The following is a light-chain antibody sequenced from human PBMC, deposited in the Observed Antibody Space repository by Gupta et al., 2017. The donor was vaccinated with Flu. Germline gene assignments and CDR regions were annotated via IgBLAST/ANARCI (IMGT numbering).Light chain of an antibody. CDR1: QNVNSY. Sequence: DIQMTPSPSSLSASVGDRVTIHCRAGQNVNSYVNWYRQSPGRAPELLVSGASRVQSGVPPRFSGSGYETGFTLSITGRQPEDFATYYCQQRDRTPYTFGQGTRVEI. CDR2: GAS. CDR3: QQRDRTPYT. V-gene: IGKV1-39*01. J-gene: IGKJ2*01.